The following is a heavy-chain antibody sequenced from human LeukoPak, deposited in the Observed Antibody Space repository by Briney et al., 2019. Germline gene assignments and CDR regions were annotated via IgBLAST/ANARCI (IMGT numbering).Heavy chain of an antibody. CDR1: GGTFSSYA. J-gene: IGHJ6*02. D-gene: IGHD6-25*01. CDR3: ARRPELYDYGMDV. CDR2: IIPIFGTA. Sequence: SVKVSCKASGGTFSSYAISWVRQTPGQGLEWMGGIIPIFGTANYAQRFQGRVTITADESTSTAYMELSSLRSEDTAVYYCARRPELYDYGMDVWGQGTTVTVSS. V-gene: IGHV1-69*13.